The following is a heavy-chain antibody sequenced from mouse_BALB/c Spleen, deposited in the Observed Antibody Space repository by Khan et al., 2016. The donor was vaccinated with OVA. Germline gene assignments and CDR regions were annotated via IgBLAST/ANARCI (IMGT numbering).Heavy chain of an antibody. CDR2: ISYSGST. CDR1: GYSITSDYA. CDR3: ARDGSRYNYAMDY. D-gene: IGHD2-3*01. V-gene: IGHV3-2*02. J-gene: IGHJ4*01. Sequence: EVQLQESGPGLVKPSQSLSLTCTVTGYSITSDYAWNWIRQFPGNKLEWMGYISYSGSTSYNPSIKSRISITRDTSKNQFFLQLNSVTTDDTATYYCARDGSRYNYAMDYWGQGTAGTVSS.